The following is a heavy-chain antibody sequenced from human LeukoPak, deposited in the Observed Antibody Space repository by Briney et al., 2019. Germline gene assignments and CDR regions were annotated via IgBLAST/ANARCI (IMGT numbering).Heavy chain of an antibody. V-gene: IGHV3-20*04. CDR3: ARGPKGSNDAFDI. CDR1: GFIFDDYG. Sequence: GGSLRLSCAAFGFIFDDYGMSWVRQAPGKGLEWVSGINWNGGSTGYADSVKGRFTISRDNAKNSLYLQMNSLRAEDTAVYYCARGPKGSNDAFDIWGQGTMVTVSS. CDR2: INWNGGST. J-gene: IGHJ3*02.